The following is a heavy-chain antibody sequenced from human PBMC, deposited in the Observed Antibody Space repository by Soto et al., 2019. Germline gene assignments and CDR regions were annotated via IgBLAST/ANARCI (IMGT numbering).Heavy chain of an antibody. CDR1: GFTFSSYG. CDR2: ISYDGSNK. V-gene: IGHV3-30*18. D-gene: IGHD2-8*01. CDR3: AKAGPPRDLDENGPPFFDY. J-gene: IGHJ4*02. Sequence: GSLRLSCAASGFTFSSYGMHWVRQAPGKGLECVAVISYDGSNKYYADSVKGRFTISRDNSKNTLYLQMNSLRAEDTAVYYCAKAGPPRDLDENGPPFFDYWGQGTLVTVSS.